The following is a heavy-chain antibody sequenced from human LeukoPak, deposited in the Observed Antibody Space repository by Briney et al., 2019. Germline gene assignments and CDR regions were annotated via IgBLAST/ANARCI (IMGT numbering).Heavy chain of an antibody. J-gene: IGHJ6*02. CDR2: ISAYNGNT. CDR3: AVGRQGWGYYYYGMDV. D-gene: IGHD3-16*01. CDR1: GYTFTSYG. Sequence: ASVKVSCKASGYTFTSYGISWVRQAPGQGLEWMGWISAYNGNTNYAQKLQGRVTMTTDTSTSTAYMELRSLRSDDTAVYYCAVGRQGWGYYYYGMDVWGQGTTVTVSS. V-gene: IGHV1-18*01.